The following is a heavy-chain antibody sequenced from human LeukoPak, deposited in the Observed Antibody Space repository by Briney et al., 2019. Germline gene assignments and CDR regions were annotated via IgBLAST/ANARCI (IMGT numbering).Heavy chain of an antibody. V-gene: IGHV3-23*01. CDR1: GFTFSSYA. D-gene: IGHD3-10*01. CDR3: AKDAGVIISYWYFDL. CDR2: ISGSGGST. Sequence: GGSLRLSCAASGFTFSSYAMSWVRQAPGKGLEWVSDISGSGGSTYYADSVKGRFTISRDNSKNTLYLQMNSLRAEDTAVYYCAKDAGVIISYWYFDLGGRGTLVTVSS. J-gene: IGHJ2*01.